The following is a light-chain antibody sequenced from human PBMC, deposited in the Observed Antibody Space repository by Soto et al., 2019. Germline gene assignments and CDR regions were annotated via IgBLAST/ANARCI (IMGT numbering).Light chain of an antibody. CDR1: QSLNSR. V-gene: IGKV1-5*01. Sequence: QLAQAPSTPSRSVGDRVTPTCRAAQSLNSRLAWYQHRPGKDPRLLIYDASTLESGVPSRFSGSGSGTEFTLTINNLQPEDLATYICKQYKSYSTVGRGTKVDI. CDR3: KQYKSYST. CDR2: DAS. J-gene: IGKJ4*01.